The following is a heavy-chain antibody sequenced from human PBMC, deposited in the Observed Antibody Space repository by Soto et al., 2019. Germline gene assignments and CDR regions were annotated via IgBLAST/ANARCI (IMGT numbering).Heavy chain of an antibody. V-gene: IGHV1-2*02. CDR1: GYSFTGYY. Sequence: QVQLVQSGAEVKKPGASVKVSCKSSGYSFTGYYIHWVRQAPGQGLEWMGWINPNSGGTNPAQKFQGRVTMTRDTSISTAYMELSSLRSDDTAVYYWARRFLETRDWFDPWGQGTLVTVSS. D-gene: IGHD3-3*01. CDR2: INPNSGGT. J-gene: IGHJ5*02. CDR3: ARRFLETRDWFDP.